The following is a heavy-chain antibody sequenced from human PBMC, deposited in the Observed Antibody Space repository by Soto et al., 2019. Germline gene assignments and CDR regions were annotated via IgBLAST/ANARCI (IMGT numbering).Heavy chain of an antibody. CDR3: ARDQYTAPYYGSGSYYNTYYYYYGMDV. V-gene: IGHV4-31*03. Sequence: QVQLQESGPGLVKPSQTLSLTCTVSGGSISSGGYYWSWIRQHPGKGLEWIGYIYYSGSTYYNPYLKSRVTISVDTSKNQFSLKRSSVTAADTAVYYCARDQYTAPYYGSGSYYNTYYYYYGMDVWGQGTTVTVSS. CDR1: GGSISSGGYY. CDR2: IYYSGST. J-gene: IGHJ6*02. D-gene: IGHD3-10*01.